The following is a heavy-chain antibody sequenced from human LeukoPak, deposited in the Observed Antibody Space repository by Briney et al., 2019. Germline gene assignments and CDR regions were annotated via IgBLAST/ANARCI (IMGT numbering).Heavy chain of an antibody. CDR1: GFSLITSGMC. CDR3: TRTYSGSYPVHY. D-gene: IGHD1-26*01. J-gene: IGHJ4*02. CDR2: IDWDADT. V-gene: IGHV2-70*13. Sequence: SGPTLVNPTQTLTLTCTFSGFSLITSGMCVSWIRQPPGKALEWLALIDWDADTYYSTSLKTRLTISKDTSKNQVVLTMTNMDPVDTASYYCTRTYSGSYPVHYWGQGTLVTVSS.